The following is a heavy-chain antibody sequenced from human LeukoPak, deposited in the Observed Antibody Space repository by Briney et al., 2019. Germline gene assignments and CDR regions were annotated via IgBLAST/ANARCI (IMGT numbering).Heavy chain of an antibody. CDR2: ISSSGSTI. J-gene: IGHJ5*02. CDR3: TRGPVTTGNWFDP. V-gene: IGHV3-48*03. Sequence: GGSLRLSCVASGFTFSSYEMNWVRQAPGKGLEWVSYISSSGSTIYYADSVKGRFTISRDNAKNSLYLQMNSLRAEDTAVYYCTRGPVTTGNWFDPWGQGTLVTVSS. D-gene: IGHD4-17*01. CDR1: GFTFSSYE.